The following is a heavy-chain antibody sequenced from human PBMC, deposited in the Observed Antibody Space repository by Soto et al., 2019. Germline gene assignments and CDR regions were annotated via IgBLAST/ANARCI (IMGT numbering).Heavy chain of an antibody. V-gene: IGHV3-30-3*01. CDR3: ARDGTAAGYLYYYDGMDV. CDR2: ISYDGSNK. CDR1: GFTFSSYA. D-gene: IGHD6-13*01. J-gene: IGHJ6*02. Sequence: GGSLRISCAASGFTFSSYAMHWVRQAPGKGLEWVAVISYDGSNKYYADSVKGRFTISRDNSKNTLYLQMNSLRAEDTAVYYCARDGTAAGYLYYYDGMDVWGQGTTVIVSS.